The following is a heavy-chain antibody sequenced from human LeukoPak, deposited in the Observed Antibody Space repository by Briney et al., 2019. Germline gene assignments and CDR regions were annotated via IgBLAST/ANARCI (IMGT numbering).Heavy chain of an antibody. CDR1: GGSISSYY. D-gene: IGHD3-10*01. CDR2: TYTSGSI. V-gene: IGHV4-4*07. CDR3: ARGGVRTFDY. J-gene: IGHJ4*02. Sequence: SETLSLTCTVSGGSISSYYWSWIRQPAGKGLEWIGRTYTSGSITYNPSLKSRVGMSVDTSKNQFSLKLSSVTAADTAVYYCARGGVRTFDYWGQGTLVTVSS.